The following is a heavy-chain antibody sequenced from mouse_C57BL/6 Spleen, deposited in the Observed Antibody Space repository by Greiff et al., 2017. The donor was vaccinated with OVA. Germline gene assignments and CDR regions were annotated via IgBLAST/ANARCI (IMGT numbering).Heavy chain of an antibody. D-gene: IGHD4-1*01. CDR2: ISDGGSYT. V-gene: IGHV5-4*01. CDR3: ARDRGLGRYWYFDV. CDR1: GFTFSSYA. Sequence: EVNLVESGGGLVKPGGSLKLSCAASGFTFSSYAMSWVRQTPEKRLEWVATISDGGSYTYYPDNVKGRFTISRDNAKNNLYLQMSHLKSEDTAMYYCARDRGLGRYWYFDVWGTGTTVTVSS. J-gene: IGHJ1*03.